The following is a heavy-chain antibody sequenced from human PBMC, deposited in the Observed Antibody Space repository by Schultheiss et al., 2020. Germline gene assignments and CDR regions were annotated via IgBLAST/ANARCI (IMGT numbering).Heavy chain of an antibody. Sequence: GGSLRLSCAASGFTFSSYGMHWVRQAPGKGLEWVSSISSSSSYIYYADSVKGRFTISRDNAKNSLYLQMNSLRAEDTAVYYCARPGNWRYSGYDYSPDYWGQGTLVTVSS. V-gene: IGHV3-21*01. CDR1: GFTFSSYG. CDR3: ARPGNWRYSGYDYSPDY. CDR2: ISSSSSYI. J-gene: IGHJ4*02. D-gene: IGHD5-12*01.